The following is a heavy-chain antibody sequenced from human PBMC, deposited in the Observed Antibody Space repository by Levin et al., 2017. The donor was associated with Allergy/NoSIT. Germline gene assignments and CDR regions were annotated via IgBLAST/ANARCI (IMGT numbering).Heavy chain of an antibody. Sequence: GGSLRLSCAASGFTFDDYAMHWVRQAPGKGLEWVSGISWNSGSIGYADSVKGRFTISRDNAKNSLYLQMNSLRAEDTALYYCAKVVGAADDAFDIWGQGTMVTVSS. V-gene: IGHV3-9*01. CDR2: ISWNSGSI. D-gene: IGHD2-15*01. CDR1: GFTFDDYA. CDR3: AKVVGAADDAFDI. J-gene: IGHJ3*02.